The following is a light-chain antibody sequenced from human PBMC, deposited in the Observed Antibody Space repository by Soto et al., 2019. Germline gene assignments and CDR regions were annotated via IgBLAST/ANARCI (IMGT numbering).Light chain of an antibody. CDR3: ASYAGGHYNWV. CDR1: SSDVGGYDF. V-gene: IGLV2-8*01. Sequence: QSALTQHPSASGSPGQSVTIPCTGTSSDVGGYDFVSWYQQHPGKAPKLIIYEVSKWPSGVPDRFSGSKSGNTASLTVSGLQAEDEADYYCASYAGGHYNWVFGGGTKVTVL. CDR2: EVS. J-gene: IGLJ3*02.